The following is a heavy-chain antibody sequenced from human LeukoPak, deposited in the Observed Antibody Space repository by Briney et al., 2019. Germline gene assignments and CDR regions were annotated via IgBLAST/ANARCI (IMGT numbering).Heavy chain of an antibody. V-gene: IGHV4-59*01. CDR3: ARGADYYGSGSYDY. Sequence: SETLSLTCTVSGGSISSYHWSWFRQAPGKGLEWIGYMYNSGNTSFNPSLKSRVTISVDTSKNQFSLKLSSVTAADTAVYYCARGADYYGSGSYDYWGQGTLVTVSS. J-gene: IGHJ4*02. CDR1: GGSISSYH. D-gene: IGHD3-10*01. CDR2: MYNSGNT.